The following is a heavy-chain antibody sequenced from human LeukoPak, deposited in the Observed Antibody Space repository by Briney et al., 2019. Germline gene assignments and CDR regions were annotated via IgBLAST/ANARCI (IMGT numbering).Heavy chain of an antibody. J-gene: IGHJ6*02. CDR3: GRVRCSGGSCYPYYFYGMDV. CDR2: ISSSRSDI. V-gene: IGHV3-21*01. Sequence: PGGSLRLSCAASGFTFSSYSMNWVRQAPGRGLEGVSSISSSRSDIYYAESVKGQFTTSRDNAKNSLCLTMNSLRAEDTAVYYCGRVRCSGGSCYPYYFYGMDVWGQGTTVTVSS. D-gene: IGHD2-15*01. CDR1: GFTFSSYS.